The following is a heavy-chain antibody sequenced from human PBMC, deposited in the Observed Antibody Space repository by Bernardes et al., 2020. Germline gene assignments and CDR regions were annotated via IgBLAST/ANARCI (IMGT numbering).Heavy chain of an antibody. CDR2: ISGSGGST. CDR3: AKGDYYDSSGYYLYYYYYMDV. CDR1: GFTFSSYA. D-gene: IGHD3-22*01. Sequence: GGSLRLSCAASGFTFSSYAMSWVRQAPGKGLEWVSAISGSGGSTYYADSVKGRFTISRDNSKNTLYLQMNSLRAEDTAVYYCAKGDYYDSSGYYLYYYYYMDVWGKGTTVTGSS. J-gene: IGHJ6*03. V-gene: IGHV3-23*01.